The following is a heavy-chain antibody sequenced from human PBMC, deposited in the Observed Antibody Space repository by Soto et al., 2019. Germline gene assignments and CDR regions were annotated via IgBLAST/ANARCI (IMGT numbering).Heavy chain of an antibody. Sequence: SETLSLTCTVSGGSISSYYWSWIRQPPGKGLEWIGYIYYSGSTNYNPSLKSRVTISVDTSKNQFSLKPSSVTAADTAVYYCARLFTVTDPTIDYWGQGTLVTVSS. V-gene: IGHV4-59*01. J-gene: IGHJ4*02. CDR3: ARLFTVTDPTIDY. CDR2: IYYSGST. D-gene: IGHD4-17*01. CDR1: GGSISSYY.